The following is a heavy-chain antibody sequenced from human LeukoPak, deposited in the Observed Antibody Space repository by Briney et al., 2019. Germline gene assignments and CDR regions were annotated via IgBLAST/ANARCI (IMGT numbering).Heavy chain of an antibody. J-gene: IGHJ4*02. Sequence: SETLSLTCTVAGGSISSSSYYWGWIRQPPGKGLEWIGSIYYSGSTYYNPSLKSRVTISLDTSKSQFSLRLTSVTAADTAVYYCARGGEDGAPIDYWGQGTLVTVSS. D-gene: IGHD2-21*01. CDR1: GGSISSSSYY. CDR3: ARGGEDGAPIDY. CDR2: IYYSGST. V-gene: IGHV4-39*07.